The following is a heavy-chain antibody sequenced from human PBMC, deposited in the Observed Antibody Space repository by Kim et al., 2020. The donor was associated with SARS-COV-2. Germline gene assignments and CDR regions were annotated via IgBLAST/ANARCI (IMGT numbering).Heavy chain of an antibody. D-gene: IGHD6-13*01. CDR2: IYYSGST. CDR3: ARVGQQLGHDAFDI. J-gene: IGHJ3*02. Sequence: SETLSLTCTVSGGSISSYYWSWIRQPPGKGLEWIGYIYYSGSTNYNPSLKSRVTISVDTSKNQFSLKLSSVTAADTAVYYCARVGQQLGHDAFDIWGQGTMVTVSS. V-gene: IGHV4-59*01. CDR1: GGSISSYY.